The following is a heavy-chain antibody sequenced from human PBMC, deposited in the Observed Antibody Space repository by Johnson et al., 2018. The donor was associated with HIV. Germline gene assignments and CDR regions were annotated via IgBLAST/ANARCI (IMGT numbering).Heavy chain of an antibody. D-gene: IGHD1-26*01. CDR2: INWNGGST. J-gene: IGHJ3*02. Sequence: VQLVESGGGVVRPGESLRLSCAASGFTFDDYGMRWVRQAPGKGLEWVSGINWNGGSTGYADTVKGRFPISRDNAKNSLYLQMNSRRAEDTALYYCARDEGIEWELLPNAFDIWGQGTMVTVSS. CDR1: GFTFDDYG. V-gene: IGHV3-20*04. CDR3: ARDEGIEWELLPNAFDI.